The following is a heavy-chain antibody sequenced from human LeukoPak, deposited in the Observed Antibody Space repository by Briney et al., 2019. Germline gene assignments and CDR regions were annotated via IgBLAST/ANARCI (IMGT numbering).Heavy chain of an antibody. CDR2: IYSGGST. CDR1: GFTVSSNY. J-gene: IGHJ6*03. CDR3: ARDLPGRGYDYYYYYMDV. D-gene: IGHD5-12*01. V-gene: IGHV3-53*01. Sequence: GGSLRLSCAASGFTVSSNYMSWVRQAPGKGLEWASVIYSGGSTYYADSVKGRFTISRDNSKNTLYLQMNSLRAEDTAVYYCARDLPGRGYDYYYYYMDVWGKGTTVTVSS.